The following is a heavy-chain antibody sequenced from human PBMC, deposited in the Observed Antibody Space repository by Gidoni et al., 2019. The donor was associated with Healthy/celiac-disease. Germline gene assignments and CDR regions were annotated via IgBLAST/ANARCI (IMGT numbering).Heavy chain of an antibody. D-gene: IGHD2-15*01. J-gene: IGHJ6*02. V-gene: IGHV4-34*01. CDR2: INHSGST. CDR3: ARGRVVAATRVYYYYGMDV. Sequence: QVQLQQWGAGLLKPSETLSLTCAVYGGSFSGYYWSWIRQPPAKGLEWIGEINHSGSTNYNPSLKSRVTISVDTSKNQFSLKLSSVTAADTAVYYCARGRVVAATRVYYYYGMDVWGQGTTVTVSS. CDR1: GGSFSGYY.